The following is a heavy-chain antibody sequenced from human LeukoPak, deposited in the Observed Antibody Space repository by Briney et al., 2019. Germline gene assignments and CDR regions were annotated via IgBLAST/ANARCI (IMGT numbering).Heavy chain of an antibody. D-gene: IGHD4-17*01. V-gene: IGHV1-46*01. CDR2: INPSGGST. CDR3: ARSDYGDWVAY. Sequence: GASVKVSCKASGYTFTSYSMHWVRQAPGQGLEWMGTINPSGGSTSYAQKFQGRVTMTRDTSTSTVYMELSSLRSEDTAVYYCARSDYGDWVAYWGQGTLVTVSS. J-gene: IGHJ4*02. CDR1: GYTFTSYS.